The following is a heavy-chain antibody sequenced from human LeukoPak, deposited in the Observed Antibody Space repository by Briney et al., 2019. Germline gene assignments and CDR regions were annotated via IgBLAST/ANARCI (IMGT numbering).Heavy chain of an antibody. CDR2: ISYDGSNK. Sequence: PGRSLRLSCAASGFTFSSYGMHWVRQAPGKGLEWVAVISYDGSNKYYADSVKGRFTISRDNSKNTLYLQMNSLRVEDTAVYYCAKAGLGLRYFDWLSRPYGMDVWGQGTTVTVSS. J-gene: IGHJ6*02. CDR1: GFTFSSYG. V-gene: IGHV3-30*18. CDR3: AKAGLGLRYFDWLSRPYGMDV. D-gene: IGHD3-9*01.